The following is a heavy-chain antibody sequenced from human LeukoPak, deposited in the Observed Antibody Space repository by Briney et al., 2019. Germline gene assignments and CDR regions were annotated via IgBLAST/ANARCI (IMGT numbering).Heavy chain of an antibody. V-gene: IGHV3-11*06. Sequence: GGSLRLSCAASGFTFNDYYMNWIRQAPGKGLEWLSYISSSGTYTNYADSVRGRFTISRDNARNSVHLQMNNLRVEDTAVYYCGKAGGSYYGSGSGLIDSWGQGTLVTVSS. D-gene: IGHD3-10*01. CDR1: GFTFNDYY. CDR2: ISSSGTYT. CDR3: GKAGGSYYGSGSGLIDS. J-gene: IGHJ4*02.